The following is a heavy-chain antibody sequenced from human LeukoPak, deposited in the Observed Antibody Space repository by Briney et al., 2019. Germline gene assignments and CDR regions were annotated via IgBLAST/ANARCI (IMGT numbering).Heavy chain of an antibody. CDR2: ISYDGSNK. CDR1: GFTFSSYG. J-gene: IGHJ4*02. D-gene: IGHD3-3*01. V-gene: IGHV3-30*18. CDR3: AKGYYDFWSGTGSYFDY. Sequence: GGSLRLSCAASGFTFSSYGMHWVRQAPGKGLEWVAVISYDGSNKYYADSVKGRFTISRDNSKNTLYLQMNSLRAEDTAVYYCAKGYYDFWSGTGSYFDYWGQGTLVTVS.